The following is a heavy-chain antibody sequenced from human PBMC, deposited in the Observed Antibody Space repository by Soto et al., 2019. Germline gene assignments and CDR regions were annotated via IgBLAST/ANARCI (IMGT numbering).Heavy chain of an antibody. V-gene: IGHV4-30-4*01. D-gene: IGHD3-3*01. Sequence: PSETLSLTCTVSGGSISSGDYYWSWIRQPPGKGLEWIGYIYYSGSTYYNPSLKSRVTISVDTSKNQLSLKLSSVTAADTAVYFCARAGITIFGVVTTRFDPWGQGTLVTVSS. J-gene: IGHJ5*02. CDR1: GGSISSGDYY. CDR3: ARAGITIFGVVTTRFDP. CDR2: IYYSGST.